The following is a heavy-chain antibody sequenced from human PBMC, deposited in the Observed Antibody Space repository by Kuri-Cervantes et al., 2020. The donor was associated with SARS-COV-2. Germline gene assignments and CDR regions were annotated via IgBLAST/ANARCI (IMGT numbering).Heavy chain of an antibody. J-gene: IGHJ6*03. Sequence: GESLKISCAASGFTFSSYWMSWVRQAPGRGLEWVANIKQDGSEKYYVDSVKGRFTISRDNAKNSLYLQMNSLRAKDTAVYYCARDSPCFSGDCYYYYYYMDVWGKGTTVTVSS. D-gene: IGHD2-21*01. V-gene: IGHV3-7*01. CDR1: GFTFSSYW. CDR2: IKQDGSEK. CDR3: ARDSPCFSGDCYYYYYYMDV.